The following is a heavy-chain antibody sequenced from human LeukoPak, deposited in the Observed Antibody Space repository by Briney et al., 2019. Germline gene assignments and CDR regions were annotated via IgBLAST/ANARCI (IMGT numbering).Heavy chain of an antibody. D-gene: IGHD4-17*01. Sequence: ASVRVSCKASGYTFTTYAMNWVRQAPGQGLEWMGWINTNTGNPTYAQGFTGRFVFSLDTSVSTAYLQIRSLKAEDTAVYYCARVPGDTDGDYLDYWGQGTLVTVSS. CDR3: ARVPGDTDGDYLDY. CDR2: INTNTGNP. J-gene: IGHJ4*02. CDR1: GYTFTTYA. V-gene: IGHV7-4-1*01.